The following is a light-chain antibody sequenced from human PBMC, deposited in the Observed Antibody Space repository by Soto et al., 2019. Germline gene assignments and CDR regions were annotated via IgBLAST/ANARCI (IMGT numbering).Light chain of an antibody. CDR2: EVT. CDR3: CADAGSSRYV. CDR1: SSHVGSYDF. J-gene: IGLJ1*01. Sequence: QSVLTQPASVSGSPGQSITISCTRSSSHVGSYDFVSWYQQHPGKAPKVLIYEVTKRPSGVSNRFSGSKSGNTASLTISGLQADDEADYYCCADAGSSRYVFGTGTK. V-gene: IGLV2-23*02.